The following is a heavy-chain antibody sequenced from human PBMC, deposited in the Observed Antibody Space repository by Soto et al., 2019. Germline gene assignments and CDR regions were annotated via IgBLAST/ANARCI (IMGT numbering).Heavy chain of an antibody. CDR1: GYTFSSYG. Sequence: ASVKVSCKASGYTFSSYGFSWVRQAPGQGLEWMGWVGPYTGVTNYAQKFQGRVTMTTDTFTSTAYMELKSLRSDDTAVYYCARDGDGPGRRYDYWGQGTLVTVSS. J-gene: IGHJ4*02. V-gene: IGHV1-18*01. CDR2: VGPYTGVT. CDR3: ARDGDGPGRRYDY. D-gene: IGHD3-10*01.